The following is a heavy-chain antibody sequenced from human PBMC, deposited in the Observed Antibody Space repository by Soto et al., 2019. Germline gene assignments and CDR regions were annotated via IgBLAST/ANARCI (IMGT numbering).Heavy chain of an antibody. CDR3: ARVRNSCFSN. V-gene: IGHV4-34*01. D-gene: IGHD2-15*01. J-gene: IGHJ4*02. CDR1: GDSFSGYY. Sequence: SETLSLTCAVYGDSFSGYYWTWVRQPPGQGLEWIGEVSHSGRTNFNPSLERRVTISLDTSKTQFSLNLASVTAADTAVYYCARVRNSCFSNWGQGILVTVSS. CDR2: VSHSGRT.